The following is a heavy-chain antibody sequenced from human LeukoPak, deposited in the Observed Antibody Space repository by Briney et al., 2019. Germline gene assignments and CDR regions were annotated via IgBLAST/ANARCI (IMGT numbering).Heavy chain of an antibody. Sequence: ASVKVSCKASGYTFTSYAMHWVRQAPGQRLEWMGWINAGNGNTKYSQKFQGRVTITRDTYASTAYMELSSLRSEDTAVYYCARAPTTVTTSACDYWGQGTLVTVSS. CDR3: ARAPTTVTTSACDY. CDR1: GYTFTSYA. V-gene: IGHV1-3*01. CDR2: INAGNGNT. J-gene: IGHJ4*02. D-gene: IGHD4-17*01.